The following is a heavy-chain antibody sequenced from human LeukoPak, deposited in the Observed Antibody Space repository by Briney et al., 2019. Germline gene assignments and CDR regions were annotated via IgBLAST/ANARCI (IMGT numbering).Heavy chain of an antibody. CDR2: INHSGST. J-gene: IGHJ4*02. D-gene: IGHD5-18*01. Sequence: SETLSLTCAVYGGSFSGYYWSWIRQPPGKGLEWIGEINHSGSTNYNPSLKSRVTISVDTSKIQFSLKLSSVTAADTAVYYCARGSGYSYGPIDYWGQGTLVTVSS. V-gene: IGHV4-34*01. CDR3: ARGSGYSYGPIDY. CDR1: GGSFSGYY.